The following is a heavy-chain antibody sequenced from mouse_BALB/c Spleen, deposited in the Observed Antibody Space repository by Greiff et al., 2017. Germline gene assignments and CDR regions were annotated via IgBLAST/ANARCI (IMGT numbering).Heavy chain of an antibody. V-gene: IGHV1-9*01. CDR2: ILPGSGST. J-gene: IGHJ4*01. Sequence: VQLQQSGAELMKPGASVKISCKATGYTFSSYWIEWVKQRPGHGLEWIGEILPGSGSTNYNEKFKGKATFTADTSSNTAYMQLSSLTSEDSAVYYCASPYDYYAMDYWGQGTSVTVSS. CDR1: GYTFSSYW. CDR3: ASPYDYYAMDY.